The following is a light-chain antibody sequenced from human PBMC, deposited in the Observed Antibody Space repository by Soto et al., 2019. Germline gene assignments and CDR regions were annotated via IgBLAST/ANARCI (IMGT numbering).Light chain of an antibody. Sequence: SYELTQPPSVSVAPGKTARITCGGNNIGSKSVHWYQQKPGQAPVLVIYYDTDRPSGIPERFSGSNSGNTATLTISRVETXXXXXXYXQVWDSSSDHVVFGGGTKLTVL. CDR2: YDT. V-gene: IGLV3-21*04. J-gene: IGLJ2*01. CDR1: NIGSKS. CDR3: QVWDSSSDHVV.